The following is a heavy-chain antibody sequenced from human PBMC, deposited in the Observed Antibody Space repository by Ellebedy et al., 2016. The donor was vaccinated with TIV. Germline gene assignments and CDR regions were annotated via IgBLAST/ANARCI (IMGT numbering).Heavy chain of an antibody. D-gene: IGHD2-15*01. CDR1: GYSFTSYW. J-gene: IGHJ3*02. CDR3: ARLKIRYCSGGSCYSLRAFDI. CDR2: IDPSDSYT. Sequence: PGGSLRLSCKGSGYSFTSYWISWVRQMPGKGLEWMGRIDPSDSYTNYSPSFQGHVTISADKSISTAYLQWSSLKASDTAMYFCARLKIRYCSGGSCYSLRAFDIWGQGTMVTVSS. V-gene: IGHV5-10-1*01.